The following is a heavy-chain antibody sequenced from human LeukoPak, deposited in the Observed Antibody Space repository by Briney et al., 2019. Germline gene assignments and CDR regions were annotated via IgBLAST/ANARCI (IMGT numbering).Heavy chain of an antibody. CDR3: ARGAMVRGIQYYMDV. V-gene: IGHV4-59*01. J-gene: IGHJ6*03. CDR2: IHYSGNT. CDR1: GGSISSYY. Sequence: SETLSLTCTVSGGSISSYYWSWLRQLPGRGLEWIGYIHYSGNTNYSPSLKSRITISVDTSKNQFSLKLSSVTAVDTAVYYCARGAMVRGIQYYMDVWGKGTTVTISS. D-gene: IGHD3-10*01.